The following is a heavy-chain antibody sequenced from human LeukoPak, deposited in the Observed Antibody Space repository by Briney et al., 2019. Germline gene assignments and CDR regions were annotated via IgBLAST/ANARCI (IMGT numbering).Heavy chain of an antibody. Sequence: ASVKVSCKASGYTFTGYYMHWVRQAPGQGLEWMGWINPNSGGTNYAQKFQGRVTMTRDTPISTAYMELSRLRSDDTAVYYCARGPVATVGYGMDVWGQATTVTVSS. CDR1: GYTFTGYY. D-gene: IGHD5-12*01. V-gene: IGHV1-2*02. J-gene: IGHJ6*02. CDR2: INPNSGGT. CDR3: ARGPVATVGYGMDV.